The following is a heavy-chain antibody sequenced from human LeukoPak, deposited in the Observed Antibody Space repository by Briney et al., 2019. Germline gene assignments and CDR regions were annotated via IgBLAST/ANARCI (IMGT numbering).Heavy chain of an antibody. J-gene: IGHJ4*02. CDR2: ISGSGGST. CDR1: GFSFSTYW. D-gene: IGHD6-13*01. Sequence: GGSLRLSCVASGFSFSTYWMSWVRQAPGKGLEWVSAISGSGGSTYYADSVKGRFTISRDNSKNTLYLQMNSLRAEDTAVYYCATTGYSSSWYYYWGQGTLVTVSS. V-gene: IGHV3-23*01. CDR3: ATTGYSSSWYYY.